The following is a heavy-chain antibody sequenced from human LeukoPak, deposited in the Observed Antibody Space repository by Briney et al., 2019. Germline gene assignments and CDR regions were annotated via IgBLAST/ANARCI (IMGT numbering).Heavy chain of an antibody. Sequence: GGSLRLSCAASGFTFSRYWMSWVRQAPGRGLEWVANIKHDGSQKYYVDSVKGRITISRDNAKNSLYLQMNSLRAEDTAVYYCARDGMGGIKAFDVWGQGTMVTVSS. J-gene: IGHJ3*01. V-gene: IGHV3-7*05. CDR3: ARDGMGGIKAFDV. D-gene: IGHD3-16*01. CDR1: GFTFSRYW. CDR2: IKHDGSQK.